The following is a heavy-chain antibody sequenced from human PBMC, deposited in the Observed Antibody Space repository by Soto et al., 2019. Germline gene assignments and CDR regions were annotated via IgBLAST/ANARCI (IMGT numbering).Heavy chain of an antibody. CDR3: ASPPIGGVIVPLDY. Sequence: QVQLVESGGGVVQPGRSLRLSCAASGFTFSSYGMHWVRQAPGKGLEWVAVIWYDGSNKYYADSVKGRFIISRDNSKNTLYLQMNSLRAEDTAVYYCASPPIGGVIVPLDYWGQGTLVTVSS. J-gene: IGHJ4*02. V-gene: IGHV3-33*01. CDR1: GFTFSSYG. CDR2: IWYDGSNK. D-gene: IGHD3-16*02.